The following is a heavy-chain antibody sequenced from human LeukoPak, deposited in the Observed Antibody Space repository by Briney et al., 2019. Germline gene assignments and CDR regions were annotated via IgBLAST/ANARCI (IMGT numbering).Heavy chain of an antibody. CDR2: ISGSGGST. CDR3: AKDLYCSSTSCHLFDS. J-gene: IGHJ4*02. CDR1: GFTFSSYA. Sequence: GGFLRLSCAASGFTFSSYAMSWVRQAPGQGLEWVSAISGSGGSTYYADSVKGRFTISRDGDKNTLYLQMNSLRAEDTAVYYCAKDLYCSSTSCHLFDSWGQGTLVTVSS. D-gene: IGHD2-2*01. V-gene: IGHV3-23*01.